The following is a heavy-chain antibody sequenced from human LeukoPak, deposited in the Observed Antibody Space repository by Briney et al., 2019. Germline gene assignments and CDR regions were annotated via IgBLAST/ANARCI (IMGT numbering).Heavy chain of an antibody. CDR2: IYHSGST. V-gene: IGHV4-38-2*01. CDR3: ARLDTAMVSFDY. J-gene: IGHJ4*02. D-gene: IGHD5-18*01. Sequence: SETLSLTCAVSGYSISSGYYWGWIRQPPGKGLEWIGSIYHSGSTYYNPSLKSRVTISLDTSKNQFSLKLSSVTAADTAVYYCARLDTAMVSFDYWGQGTLVTVPS. CDR1: GYSISSGYY.